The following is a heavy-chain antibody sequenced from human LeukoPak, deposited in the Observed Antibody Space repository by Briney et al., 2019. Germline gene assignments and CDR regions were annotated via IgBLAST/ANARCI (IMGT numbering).Heavy chain of an antibody. CDR3: AKVPIYSSNTFYYYYYMDV. CDR2: ISYDGSNK. Sequence: QPGGSLRLSCAASGFTFSSYAMHWVRQAPGKGLEWVAVISYDGSNKYYADSVKGRFTISRDNSKNTLYLQMNSLRAEDTAVYYCAKVPIYSSNTFYYYYYMDVWGKGTTVTVSS. CDR1: GFTFSSYA. D-gene: IGHD4-11*01. J-gene: IGHJ6*03. V-gene: IGHV3-30*04.